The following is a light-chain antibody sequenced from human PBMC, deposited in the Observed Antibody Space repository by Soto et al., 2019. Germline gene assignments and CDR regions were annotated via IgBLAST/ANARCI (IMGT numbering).Light chain of an antibody. CDR3: AAWDDSLNGVV. V-gene: IGLV1-44*01. CDR1: SSNIGSNT. CDR2: SDN. Sequence: QSVLTQPPSASGTPGQRVTISCSGSSSNIGSNTVNWYQQVPGTAPKLLIYSDNQRPSGVPDRFSGSKSGTSASLAISGLQSEDEADYHCAAWDDSLNGVVFGGGTKVTVL. J-gene: IGLJ2*01.